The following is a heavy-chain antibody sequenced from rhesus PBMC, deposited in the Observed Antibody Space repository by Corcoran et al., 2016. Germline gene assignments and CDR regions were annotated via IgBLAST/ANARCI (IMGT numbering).Heavy chain of an antibody. D-gene: IGHD6-31*01. V-gene: IGHV4-80*01. J-gene: IGHJ4*01. CDR3: AIEISGYPIDY. CDR2: IKSKSGST. Sequence: QVQLQESGPGLVKPSETLSLTCTVSGASISSHWLIWIRQPPGKGLEWIGGIKSKSGSTNSDPSLTSRVTISRDTSKTQFSLKLSSVTAADTAVYYCAIEISGYPIDYWGQGVLVTVSS. CDR1: GASISSHW.